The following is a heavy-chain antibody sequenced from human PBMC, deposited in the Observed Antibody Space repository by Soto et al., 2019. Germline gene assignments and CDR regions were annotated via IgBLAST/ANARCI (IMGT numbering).Heavy chain of an antibody. J-gene: IGHJ6*02. CDR3: TTSTPVRYYYYGMDV. V-gene: IGHV3-15*07. D-gene: IGHD6-6*01. Sequence: GGSLRLSCAASGFTFSNAWMNWVRQAPWKGLEWVGRIKSKTDGGTTDYAAPVKGRFTISRDDSKNTLYLQMNSLKTEDTAVYYCTTSTPVRYYYYGMDVWGQGTTVTDSS. CDR2: IKSKTDGGTT. CDR1: GFTFSNAW.